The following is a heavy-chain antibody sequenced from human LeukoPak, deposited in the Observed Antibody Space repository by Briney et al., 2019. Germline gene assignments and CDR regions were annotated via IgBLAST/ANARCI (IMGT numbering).Heavy chain of an antibody. V-gene: IGHV6-1*01. D-gene: IGHD3-9*01. CDR2: AYYRSKWYN. CDR1: GDSVSSNSAA. Sequence: SQTLSLTCAISGDSVSSNSAARNWIRQSPSRGLEWLGRAYYRSKWYNDYAVSVKSRITINPDTSKNQFSLQLNSVTPEDTAVYYCARDMYDILTGYYYLDPWGQGTLVTVSS. CDR3: ARDMYDILTGYYYLDP. J-gene: IGHJ5*02.